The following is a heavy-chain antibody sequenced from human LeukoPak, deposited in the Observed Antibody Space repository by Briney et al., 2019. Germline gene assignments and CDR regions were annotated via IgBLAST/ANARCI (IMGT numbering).Heavy chain of an antibody. D-gene: IGHD2-21*02. Sequence: GAAVKVSCKASGYTFTSYDINWVRQATGQGLEWMGWMNPNSGNTGYAQKFQGRVTMTRNTSISTAYMELSSLRYEDTAVYYCARGGAYCGGDCYDDYWGQGTLVTVSS. CDR2: MNPNSGNT. CDR1: GYTFTSYD. CDR3: ARGGAYCGGDCYDDY. J-gene: IGHJ4*02. V-gene: IGHV1-8*01.